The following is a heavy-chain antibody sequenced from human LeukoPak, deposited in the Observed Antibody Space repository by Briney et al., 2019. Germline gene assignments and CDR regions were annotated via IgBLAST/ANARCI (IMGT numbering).Heavy chain of an antibody. CDR2: INSDGSST. CDR1: GFTFSSYW. Sequence: AGGSLRLSCAASGFTFSSYWMHWVRQAPGKGLVWVSRINSDGSSTSYADSVKGRFTIPRDNAKNTLYLQMNSLRAEDTAVYYCARPGGGNWFDPWGQGTLVTVSS. CDR3: ARPGGGNWFDP. V-gene: IGHV3-74*01. J-gene: IGHJ5*02. D-gene: IGHD3-16*01.